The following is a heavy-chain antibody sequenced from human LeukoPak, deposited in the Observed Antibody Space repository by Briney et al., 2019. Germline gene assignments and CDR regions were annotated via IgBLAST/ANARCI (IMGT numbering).Heavy chain of an antibody. V-gene: IGHV4-34*01. Sequence: SETLSLTCAVYGGSFSGYYWSWIRQPPGKGLEWIGEINHSGSTNYNPSPKSRVTISVDTSKNQFSLKLSSVTAADTAAYYCARDSSSPRGFDYWGQGTLVTVSS. CDR1: GGSFSGYY. CDR2: INHSGST. CDR3: ARDSSSPRGFDY. J-gene: IGHJ4*02. D-gene: IGHD2-21*01.